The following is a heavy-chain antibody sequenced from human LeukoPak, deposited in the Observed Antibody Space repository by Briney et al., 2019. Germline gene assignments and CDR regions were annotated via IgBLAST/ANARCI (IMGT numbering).Heavy chain of an antibody. CDR3: ARMCSGGSCYSRDY. J-gene: IGHJ4*02. CDR2: IIPIFGTA. D-gene: IGHD2-15*01. CDR1: GGTFSSYA. Sequence: GASVKVSCKASGGTFSSYAISWVRQAPGQGLEWMGGIIPIFGTANYAQKFQGRVTITADESTSTAYMELSSLRSEDTAVYYCARMCSGGSCYSRDYWGQGTLVTVSS. V-gene: IGHV1-69*13.